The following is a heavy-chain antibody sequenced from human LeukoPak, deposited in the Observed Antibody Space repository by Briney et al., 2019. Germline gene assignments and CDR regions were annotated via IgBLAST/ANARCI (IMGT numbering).Heavy chain of an antibody. D-gene: IGHD6-6*01. CDR3: VREYSSSSGRAFDM. CDR2: INPGGSSI. CDR1: GFTFSSYW. V-gene: IGHV3-74*01. Sequence: PGGSLRLSCAASGFTFSSYWMHWVRQVPGKGLVWVARINPGGSSITYADSVKGRFTISRDNAKNTLYLQMDSLRAEDTGVYYCVREYSSSSGRAFDMWGQGTMVTVSP. J-gene: IGHJ3*02.